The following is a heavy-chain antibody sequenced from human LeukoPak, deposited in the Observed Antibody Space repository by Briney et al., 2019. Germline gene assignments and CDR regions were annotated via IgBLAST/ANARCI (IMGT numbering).Heavy chain of an antibody. CDR1: GYTFTGYY. Sequence: ASVKVSCKASGYTFTGYYMHWVRQAPGQGLEWMGWINPNSGGTNYAQKFQGRVTMTRDTSISTAYMELSRLRSDYTAVYYCARDGYGDYPPSAFDIWGQGTMVTVSS. J-gene: IGHJ3*02. D-gene: IGHD4-17*01. CDR2: INPNSGGT. V-gene: IGHV1-2*02. CDR3: ARDGYGDYPPSAFDI.